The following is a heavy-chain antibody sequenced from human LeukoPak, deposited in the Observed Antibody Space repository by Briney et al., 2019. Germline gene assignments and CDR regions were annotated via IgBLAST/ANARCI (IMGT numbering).Heavy chain of an antibody. CDR3: VSFYETY. J-gene: IGHJ4*02. D-gene: IGHD2-2*01. V-gene: IGHV3-74*01. CDR1: GNYW. Sequence: GGSLRLSCAASGNYWMHWVRQAPGKGLVWVSHINSDGSWTSYADSVKGRFTISKDNAKNTVYLQMNNPRAEDTAVYYCVSFYETYWGRGTLVTVSS. CDR2: INSDGSWT.